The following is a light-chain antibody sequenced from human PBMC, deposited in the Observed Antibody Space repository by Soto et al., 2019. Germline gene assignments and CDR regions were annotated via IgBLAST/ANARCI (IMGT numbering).Light chain of an antibody. CDR3: QQYSRAPLT. V-gene: IGKV3-20*01. CDR2: DAS. Sequence: VLTQSPATRSLSPGKRATLSCRASESVDFHLAWYQQKPGQAPRLLIYDASVRATGIPARFSGSGSGTAFTLTISRLEPEDFAVYYCQQYSRAPLTFGQGTKVDIK. CDR1: ESVDFH. J-gene: IGKJ1*01.